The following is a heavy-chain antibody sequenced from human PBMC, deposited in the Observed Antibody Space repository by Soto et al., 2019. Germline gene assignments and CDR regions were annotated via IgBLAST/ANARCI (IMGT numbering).Heavy chain of an antibody. J-gene: IGHJ4*02. CDR1: GFTFSSHV. Sequence: EVQLWESGGGLVQPGGSLRLSCAVSGFTFSSHVMSWVRQAQGKGLEWVSAISGTGGTYYADSVKGRFTISRDNSKNALYLQMNNVRDEDTAVYYCAKDRSGAYCSGGICYSPDYWGQGTLVIVSS. D-gene: IGHD2-15*01. V-gene: IGHV3-23*01. CDR3: AKDRSGAYCSGGICYSPDY. CDR2: ISGTGGT.